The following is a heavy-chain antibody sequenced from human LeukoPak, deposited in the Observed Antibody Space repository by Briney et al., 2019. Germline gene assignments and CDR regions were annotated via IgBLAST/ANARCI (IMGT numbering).Heavy chain of an antibody. Sequence: EASVKVSCTASGGTFSSYAISWVRQAPGQGLEWMGGIIPIFGTANYAQKFQGRVTITADESTSTAYMELSSLRSEDTAVYYCASRIAAAGRSEENWFDPWGQGTLVTVSS. D-gene: IGHD6-13*01. CDR1: GGTFSSYA. CDR3: ASRIAAAGRSEENWFDP. J-gene: IGHJ5*02. CDR2: IIPIFGTA. V-gene: IGHV1-69*13.